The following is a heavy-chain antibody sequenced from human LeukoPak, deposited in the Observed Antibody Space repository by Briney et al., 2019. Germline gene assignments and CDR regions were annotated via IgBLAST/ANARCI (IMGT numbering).Heavy chain of an antibody. CDR1: GFTFSDYY. CDR2: ISSSSSYT. J-gene: IGHJ3*02. V-gene: IGHV3-11*03. Sequence: GGSLRLSCAASGFTFSDYYMSWIRQAPGKGLEWVSYISSSSSYTNYAGSVKGRFTISRDNAKNSLYLQMNSLRAEDTAVYYCATNYDILTGSPKDDAFDIWGQGTMVTVSS. CDR3: ATNYDILTGSPKDDAFDI. D-gene: IGHD3-9*01.